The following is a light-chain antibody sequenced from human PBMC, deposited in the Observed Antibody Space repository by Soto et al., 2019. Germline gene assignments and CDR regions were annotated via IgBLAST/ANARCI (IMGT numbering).Light chain of an antibody. V-gene: IGLV1-40*01. CDR3: QSYDTSLTGSWV. CDR2: LNT. J-gene: IGLJ3*02. CDR1: TSNIGAGYD. Sequence: QLVLTQPPSVSGAPGQRVTISCTGTTSNIGAGYDVHWYQQLPGTAPKLLIFLNTHRPSGVPDRFSGSKSGPSASLAITGLQAEDEADYYCQSYDTSLTGSWVFGGGTQLTVL.